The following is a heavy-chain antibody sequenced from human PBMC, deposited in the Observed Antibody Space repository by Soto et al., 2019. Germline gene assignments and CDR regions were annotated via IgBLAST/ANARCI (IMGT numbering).Heavy chain of an antibody. CDR3: ARGRGSYSAGFDY. CDR1: GGSITSGGYS. J-gene: IGHJ4*02. CDR2: IFRSGST. D-gene: IGHD1-26*01. Sequence: PSETLSLTCAVFGGSITSGGYSWSWIRQPPGKGLEWIGYIFRSGSTSYTPSLKSRVTISLDRSKNQFSLNLSSVTAADMAVYFCARGRGSYSAGFDYWGQGALVTVS. V-gene: IGHV4-30-2*01.